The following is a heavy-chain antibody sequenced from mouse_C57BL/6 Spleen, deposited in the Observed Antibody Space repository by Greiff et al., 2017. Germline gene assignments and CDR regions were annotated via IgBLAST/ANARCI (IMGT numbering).Heavy chain of an antibody. CDR1: GYAFSSYW. Sequence: VQLQESGAELVKPGASVKISCKASGYAFSSYWMNWVKQRPGKGLEWIGQIYPGDGDTNYNGKFKGKATLTADKSSSTAYMQLSSLTSEDSAVYFCARSITTVVATRSDYWGQGTTLTVSS. CDR3: ARSITTVVATRSDY. CDR2: IYPGDGDT. J-gene: IGHJ2*01. V-gene: IGHV1-80*01. D-gene: IGHD1-1*01.